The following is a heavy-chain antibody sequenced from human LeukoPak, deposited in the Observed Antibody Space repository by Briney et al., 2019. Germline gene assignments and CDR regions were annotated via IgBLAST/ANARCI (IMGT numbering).Heavy chain of an antibody. D-gene: IGHD3-22*01. Sequence: SSETLSLTCAVYGGSFSGYYWSWIRQPPGKGLEWIGEINHSGSTNYNPSLKCRVTISVDTSKNQFSLKLSSVTAADTAVYYCARGSTPYYYDSSGYYPTYYYYYMDVWGKGTTVTVSS. J-gene: IGHJ6*03. V-gene: IGHV4-34*01. CDR2: INHSGST. CDR1: GGSFSGYY. CDR3: ARGSTPYYYDSSGYYPTYYYYYMDV.